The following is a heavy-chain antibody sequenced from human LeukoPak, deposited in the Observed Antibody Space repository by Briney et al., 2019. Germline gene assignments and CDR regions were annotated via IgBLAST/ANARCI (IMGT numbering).Heavy chain of an antibody. J-gene: IGHJ5*02. V-gene: IGHV1-18*01. CDR2: ISAYNGNT. Sequence: ASVKVSCKASGYTFTSYGISWVRQAPGQGLEWMGLISAYNGNTNYAQKLQGRVTLTTDTSTSPGQMELRSLRSDETAVYYCDRVVGVVNLYVVEIGFDPWGQGTLVTVSS. CDR3: DRVVGVVNLYVVEIGFDP. CDR1: GYTFTSYG. D-gene: IGHD3-3*01.